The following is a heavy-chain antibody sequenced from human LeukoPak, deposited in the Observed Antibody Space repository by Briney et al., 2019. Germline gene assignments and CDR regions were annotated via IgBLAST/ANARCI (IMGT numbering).Heavy chain of an antibody. Sequence: GGSLRLSCAASGFTFSSYGMHWVRQAPGKGLEWVAVIWYDGSNKYYADSVKGRFTISRDNSKNTLYLQMNGLRAEDTAVYYCARDSPPADHWGQGTLVTVSS. CDR2: IWYDGSNK. V-gene: IGHV3-33*01. CDR3: ARDSPPADH. CDR1: GFTFSSYG. J-gene: IGHJ5*02.